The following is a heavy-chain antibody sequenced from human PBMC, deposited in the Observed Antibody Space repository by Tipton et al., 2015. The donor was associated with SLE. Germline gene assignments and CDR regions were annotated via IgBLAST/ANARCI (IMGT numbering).Heavy chain of an antibody. V-gene: IGHV3-23*03. CDR3: AKDSCSSTGRCFGGVGY. Sequence: SLRLSCAASGFTFSSSDMSWVRQAPGKGLEWVSIIFSSSTTYYADSVKGRFTISRDNSRNTLYLEMNSLRTEDTAVYYCAKDSCSSTGRCFGGVGYGGEGALVTVSS. CDR1: GFTFSSSD. D-gene: IGHD2-2*01. J-gene: IGHJ4*02. CDR2: IIFSSSTT.